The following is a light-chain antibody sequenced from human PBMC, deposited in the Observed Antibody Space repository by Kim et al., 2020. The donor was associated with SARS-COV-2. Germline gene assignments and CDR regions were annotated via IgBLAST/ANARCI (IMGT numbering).Light chain of an antibody. CDR3: SSYTSSSTAV. V-gene: IGLV2-14*03. Sequence: QSALTQPASVSGSPGQSITISCTGTSSDVAGYNYVSWYQQHPGKAPKLMIYDVSNRPSGVSNRFSGSKSGNTASLTISGLQAEDEADYYCSSYTSSSTAVFGAGTQVTVL. J-gene: IGLJ3*02. CDR2: DVS. CDR1: SSDVAGYNY.